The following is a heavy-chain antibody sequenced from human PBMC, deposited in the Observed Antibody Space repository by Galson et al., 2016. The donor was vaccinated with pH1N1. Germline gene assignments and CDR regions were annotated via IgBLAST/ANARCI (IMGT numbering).Heavy chain of an antibody. J-gene: IGHJ3*02. CDR3: ARKYDFGDYRGDAFDI. D-gene: IGHD4-17*01. V-gene: IGHV5-51*03. CDR1: GYSFTSYW. CDR2: VDPGGSTI. Sequence: QSGAEVKKPGESLKISCKASGYSFTSYWIAWVRQVPGKGLEWVGVVDPGGSTIRYSPPFHGQVTISNDKSINTACLQWISLKASDTGTYYGARKYDFGDYRGDAFDIWGQGTMVIVSS.